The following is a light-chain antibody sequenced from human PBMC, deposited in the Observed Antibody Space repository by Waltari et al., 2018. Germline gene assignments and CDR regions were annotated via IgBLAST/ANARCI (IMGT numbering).Light chain of an antibody. Sequence: DIVLSHSPATLSLYPGEITTLSCRASQNVNNYIGWYQQKTGQAPRLLIYAASYRATGIHARFSCSGSGTDFTLTISSLEPEDFAVYYCQQRGNWPPSFGGGTKVEIK. CDR3: QQRGNWPPS. CDR1: QNVNNY. V-gene: IGKV3-11*01. CDR2: AAS. J-gene: IGKJ4*01.